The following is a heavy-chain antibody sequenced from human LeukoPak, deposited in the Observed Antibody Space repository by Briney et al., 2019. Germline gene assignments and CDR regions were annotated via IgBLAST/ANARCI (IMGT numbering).Heavy chain of an antibody. J-gene: IGHJ4*02. D-gene: IGHD5-18*01. CDR3: ARDCEIGYSHGLC. CDR1: GFTFSDYY. Sequence: GGSLRLSCAASGFTFSDYYMSWIRQAPGKGLEWVSTIDYSGTYINYAGSLRGRFTISRDDASNSLYLQMNSLRADDTAIYYCARDCEIGYSHGLCWGQGTLVTVSS. V-gene: IGHV3-11*06. CDR2: IDYSGTYI.